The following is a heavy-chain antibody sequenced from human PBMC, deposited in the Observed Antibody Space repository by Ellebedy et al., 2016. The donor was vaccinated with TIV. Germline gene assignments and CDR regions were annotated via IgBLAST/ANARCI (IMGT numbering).Heavy chain of an antibody. J-gene: IGHJ5*02. CDR1: GDSIDSYY. CDR3: ARSYYYDSSGFFDP. V-gene: IGHV4-59*08. CDR2: IDHSGIT. Sequence: SQTLSLTCAVSGDSIDSYYWSWIRQPPGKRLEWIGQIDHSGITNYNPSLESRVTISIDTSKTHFSLELRSVTAADTATYYCARSYYYDSSGFFDPWGQGTLVTVSS. D-gene: IGHD3-22*01.